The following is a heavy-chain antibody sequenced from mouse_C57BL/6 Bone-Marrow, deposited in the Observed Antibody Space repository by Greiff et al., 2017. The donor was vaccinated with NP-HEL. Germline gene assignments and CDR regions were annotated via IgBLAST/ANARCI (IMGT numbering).Heavy chain of an antibody. D-gene: IGHD2-3*01. CDR3: ARGWLLRYFDV. CDR1: GYTFTSYW. J-gene: IGHJ1*03. Sequence: QVHVKQPGAELVKPGASVKLSCKASGYTFTSYWMHWVKQRPGQGLEWIGMIHPNSGSTNYNEKFKSKATLTVDKSSSTAYMQLSSLTSEDSAVYYCARGWLLRYFDVWGTGTTVTVSS. CDR2: IHPNSGST. V-gene: IGHV1-64*01.